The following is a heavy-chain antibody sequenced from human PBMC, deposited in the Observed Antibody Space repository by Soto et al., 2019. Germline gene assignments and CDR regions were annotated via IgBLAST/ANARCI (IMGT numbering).Heavy chain of an antibody. V-gene: IGHV1-3*05. Sequence: QVQLVQSGAEEKKPGASVKVSCKASGYTFTSYAMHWVRQAPGQGLEWMGWINAGNGNTKFSQKFQGRVTITRDTSASTASMERSSLRSEDTAVYYCARAPGAAIDYWGQGTLVTVSS. CDR1: GYTFTSYA. CDR2: INAGNGNT. J-gene: IGHJ4*02. CDR3: ARAPGAAIDY.